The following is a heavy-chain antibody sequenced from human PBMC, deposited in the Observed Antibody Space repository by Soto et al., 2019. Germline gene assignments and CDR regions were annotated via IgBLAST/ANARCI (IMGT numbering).Heavy chain of an antibody. Sequence: GALRLSCAPSGFTFSSYAMSWVRQAPGKGLEWVSAISGSGGSTYYADSVKGRFTISRDNSKNTLYLQMNSLRAEDTAVYYCAKDPDYYDSSGPFDYWGQGTLVTVSS. V-gene: IGHV3-23*01. D-gene: IGHD3-22*01. CDR2: ISGSGGST. J-gene: IGHJ4*02. CDR1: GFTFSSYA. CDR3: AKDPDYYDSSGPFDY.